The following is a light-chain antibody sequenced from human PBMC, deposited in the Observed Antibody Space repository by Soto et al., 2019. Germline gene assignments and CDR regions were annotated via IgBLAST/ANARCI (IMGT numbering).Light chain of an antibody. J-gene: IGLJ2*01. CDR1: SSNIGTNT. Sequence: QSVLTQPPSASGTPGQRVTISCSGSSSNIGTNTVTWYQQLPGAAPRLLIYSDNQRPSGVPDRFSGSKSGTSASLAISGRQSEDESDYYCAAWDVSLVVFGGGTKLTVL. V-gene: IGLV1-44*01. CDR3: AAWDVSLVV. CDR2: SDN.